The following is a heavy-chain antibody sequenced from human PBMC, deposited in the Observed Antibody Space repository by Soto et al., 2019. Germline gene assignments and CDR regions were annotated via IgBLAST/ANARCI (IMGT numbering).Heavy chain of an antibody. V-gene: IGHV4-31*03. D-gene: IGHD3-22*01. Sequence: QVQLQESGPRLVKPSQTLSLTCTVSGGSISSGGYYWSWIRQHPGKGLEWIGYIYYSGSTYYNPSLKSRVTISVDTSKNQFSLKLRSVTAADTAVYYCAQSTRSSGYVFDYWGQGTLVTVSS. J-gene: IGHJ4*02. CDR3: AQSTRSSGYVFDY. CDR1: GGSISSGGYY. CDR2: IYYSGST.